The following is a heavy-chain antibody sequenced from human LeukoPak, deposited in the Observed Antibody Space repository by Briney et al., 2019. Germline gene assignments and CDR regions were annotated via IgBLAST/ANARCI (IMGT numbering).Heavy chain of an antibody. CDR1: GYTFTSYA. CDR2: INAGNGNT. CDR3: ARDVEYGDYGYYYYYGMDV. D-gene: IGHD4-17*01. J-gene: IGHJ6*02. V-gene: IGHV1-3*01. Sequence: GASVKVSCKASGYTFTSYAMHWVRQAPGQRLEWMGWINAGNGNTKYSQKFQGRVTITRDTSASTAYMELSSLRSEDTAVYYCARDVEYGDYGYYYYYGMDVWGQGTTVTVSS.